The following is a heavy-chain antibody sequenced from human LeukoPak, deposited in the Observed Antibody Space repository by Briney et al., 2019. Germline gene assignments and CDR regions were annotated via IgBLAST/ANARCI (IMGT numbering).Heavy chain of an antibody. J-gene: IGHJ4*02. Sequence: GGSLRLSCAASGFTFSSYEMNWVRQAPGKGLEWVSYISSSGSTIYYADSVKGRFTISRDNAKNSLYLQMNSLRAEDTAVYYCARGPDNWGDILTGHYYFDYWGQGTLVTVSS. CDR2: ISSSGSTI. CDR1: GFTFSSYE. V-gene: IGHV3-48*03. CDR3: ARGPDNWGDILTGHYYFDY. D-gene: IGHD3-9*01.